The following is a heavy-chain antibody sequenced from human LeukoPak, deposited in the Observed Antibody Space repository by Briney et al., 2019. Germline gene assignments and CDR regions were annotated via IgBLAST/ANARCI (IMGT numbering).Heavy chain of an antibody. CDR1: GFTLSSYA. V-gene: IGHV3-23*01. Sequence: EPGGSLRLSCAASGFTLSSYAMSWVRQGPGKGLEWVSAISVSGNTYHADSVKGRFTISRDSSKNTLYLQMNSLRAEDTAVYYCAKDPKLRLGELSLYRGRIPCWGQGTLVTVSS. D-gene: IGHD3-16*02. CDR3: AKDPKLRLGELSLYRGRIPC. J-gene: IGHJ4*02. CDR2: ISVSGNT.